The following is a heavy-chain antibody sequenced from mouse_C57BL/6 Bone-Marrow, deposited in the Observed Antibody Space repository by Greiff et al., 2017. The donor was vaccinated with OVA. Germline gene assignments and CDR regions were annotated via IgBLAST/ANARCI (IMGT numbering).Heavy chain of an antibody. CDR2: INPNNGGT. D-gene: IGHD2-5*01. J-gene: IGHJ4*01. CDR1: GYTFTDYN. CDR3: ARKGYSNAYAMDY. V-gene: IGHV1-18*01. Sequence: VQLKQSGPELVKPGASVKIPCKASGYTFTDYNMDWVKQSHGKSLEWIGDINPNNGGTIYNQKFKGKATLTVDKSSSTAYMELRSLTSEDTAVYYCARKGYSNAYAMDYWGQGTSVTVSS.